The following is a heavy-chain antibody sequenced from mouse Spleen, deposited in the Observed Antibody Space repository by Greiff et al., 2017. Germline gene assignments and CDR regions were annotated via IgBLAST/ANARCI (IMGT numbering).Heavy chain of an antibody. CDR2: INPYNGGT. Sequence: VQLQQSGPVLVKPGASVKMSCKASGYTFTDYYMNWVKQSHGKSLEWIGVINPYNGGTSYNQKFKGKATLTVDKSSSTAYMELNSLTSEDSAVYYCAREAGRGYWYFDVWGTGTTVTVSS. J-gene: IGHJ1*03. V-gene: IGHV1-19*01. CDR3: AREAGRGYWYFDV. D-gene: IGHD4-1*01. CDR1: GYTFTDYY.